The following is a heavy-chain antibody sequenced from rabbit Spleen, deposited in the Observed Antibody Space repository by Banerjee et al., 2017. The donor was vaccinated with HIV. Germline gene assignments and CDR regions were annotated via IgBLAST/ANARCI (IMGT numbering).Heavy chain of an antibody. J-gene: IGHJ4*01. D-gene: IGHD7-1*01. V-gene: IGHV1S40*01. CDR1: GFSFSNSYY. CDR3: ARFYAGYGDFGFAEM. Sequence: QSLEESGGDLVKPEGSLTLTCTASGFSFSNSYYMCWVRQAPGKGLEYIACIYADNTGSTVYASWARGRFTISKTSSTTVTLQMTSLTAADTATYFCARFYAGYGDFGFAEMWGPGTLVTVS. CDR2: IYADNTGST.